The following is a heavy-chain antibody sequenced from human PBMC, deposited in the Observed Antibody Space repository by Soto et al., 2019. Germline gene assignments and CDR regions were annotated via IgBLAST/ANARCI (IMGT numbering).Heavy chain of an antibody. Sequence: GGSLRLSCAGSGLTCRNDWLSWVRQAPGKGLEWVANINQDGSDRYYVDSVRGRFTISRDNSKNTLCLQMNSLRAEDTAVYYCANPYYDILTGYWSHLSVYYGMDVWGQGTTVTVSS. CDR1: GLTCRNDW. J-gene: IGHJ6*02. D-gene: IGHD3-9*01. CDR3: ANPYYDILTGYWSHLSVYYGMDV. V-gene: IGHV3-7*03. CDR2: INQDGSDR.